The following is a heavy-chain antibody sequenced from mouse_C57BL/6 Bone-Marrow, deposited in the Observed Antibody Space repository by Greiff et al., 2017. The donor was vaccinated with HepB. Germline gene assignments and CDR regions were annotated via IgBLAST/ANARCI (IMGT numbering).Heavy chain of an antibody. J-gene: IGHJ2*01. Sequence: VQLQQSGPVLVKPGASVKMSCKASGYTFTDYYMNWVKQSHGKSLEWIGVINPYNGGTSYNQKFKGKATLTVDKSSSTAYMELNSLTSEDSAVYYCARALYYGYDLYYFDYWGQGTTLTVSS. CDR1: GYTFTDYY. D-gene: IGHD2-2*01. CDR2: INPYNGGT. CDR3: ARALYYGYDLYYFDY. V-gene: IGHV1-19*01.